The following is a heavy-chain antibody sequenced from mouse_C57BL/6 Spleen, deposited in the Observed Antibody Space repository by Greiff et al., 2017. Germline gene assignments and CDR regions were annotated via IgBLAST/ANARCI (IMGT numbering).Heavy chain of an antibody. D-gene: IGHD2-1*01. CDR2: IYPGDGDT. Sequence: QVQLQQSGPELVKPGASVKISCKASGYAFSSSWMNWVKQRPGKGLEWIGRIYPGDGDTNYNGKFKGKATLTADKSSSTAYMQLSSLTSEDSAVYFCASYYGNYVPAWFAYWGQGTLVTVSA. J-gene: IGHJ3*01. CDR3: ASYYGNYVPAWFAY. V-gene: IGHV1-82*01. CDR1: GYAFSSSW.